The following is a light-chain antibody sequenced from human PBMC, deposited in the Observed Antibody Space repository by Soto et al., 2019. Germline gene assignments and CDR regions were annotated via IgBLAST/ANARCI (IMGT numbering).Light chain of an antibody. CDR2: KAS. CDR1: QTINNW. CDR3: QQYHSYGWT. Sequence: DLQMTQSPSTLSASVGDRVTITCRASQTINNWLAWYQQKPGKAPKLLISKASSLESGVPSRFSGSGSGTEFTLSISSLQPDDFATYYCQQYHSYGWTFGQGTKVEIK. V-gene: IGKV1-5*03. J-gene: IGKJ1*01.